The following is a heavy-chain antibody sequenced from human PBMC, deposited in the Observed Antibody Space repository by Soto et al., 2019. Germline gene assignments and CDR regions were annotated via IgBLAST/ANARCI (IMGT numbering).Heavy chain of an antibody. CDR2: IWYDGSNK. D-gene: IGHD4-17*01. CDR1: GFTFGSYG. Sequence: QVHLAESGGGVVQPGSSLRLSCAASGFTFGSYGMHWVRRAPGKGLEWVAVIWYDGSNKYYADSVKGRFTISRDNSKNTLFLQMNSLRGEDTAVYYCARAGYGDYESYYGMDVWGQGTTVTVSS. CDR3: ARAGYGDYESYYGMDV. J-gene: IGHJ6*02. V-gene: IGHV3-33*01.